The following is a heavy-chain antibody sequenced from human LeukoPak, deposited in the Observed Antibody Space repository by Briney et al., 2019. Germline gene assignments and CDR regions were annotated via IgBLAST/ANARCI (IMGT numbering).Heavy chain of an antibody. CDR1: GGSLSSSSYY. CDR2: IYYSGST. D-gene: IGHD3-3*01. J-gene: IGHJ4*02. Sequence: SETLSLTCTVSGGSLSSSSYYWGWVRQPPATGVEWIGSIYYSGSTYYKPSLKSRVTISVDTSKNQFSLKLSSVTAADTAVHYCARGAYDFWSGYHQIDYWGQGTLVTVSS. V-gene: IGHV4-39*01. CDR3: ARGAYDFWSGYHQIDY.